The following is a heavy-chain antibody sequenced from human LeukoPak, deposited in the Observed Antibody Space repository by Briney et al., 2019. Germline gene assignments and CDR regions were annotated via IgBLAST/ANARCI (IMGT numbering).Heavy chain of an antibody. V-gene: IGHV3-23*01. CDR1: GFTFDYYA. Sequence: PGGSLRLSCAASGFTFDYYAMTWVRQAPEKGLEWVSTINTGDITFYANSVKGRFTISRDNAKNSLCLQMNSLRDEDTAVYYCARENIVVVTAIRDAFDIWGQGTMVTVSS. J-gene: IGHJ3*02. CDR2: INTGDIT. CDR3: ARENIVVVTAIRDAFDI. D-gene: IGHD2-21*02.